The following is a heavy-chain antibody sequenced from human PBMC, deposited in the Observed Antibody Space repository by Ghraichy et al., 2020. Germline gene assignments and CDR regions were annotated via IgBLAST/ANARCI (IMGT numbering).Heavy chain of an antibody. Sequence: LSLTCAASGFTFSRYSMNWVRQAPGKGLEWVSTISSSSTYIYYADSVKGRFTISRDNANNSLYLQMNSLRADDTAVYYCARDLSLAMPGGFDYWGQGTLVTVSS. D-gene: IGHD2-2*01. J-gene: IGHJ4*02. CDR2: ISSSSTYI. CDR3: ARDLSLAMPGGFDY. CDR1: GFTFSRYS. V-gene: IGHV3-21*01.